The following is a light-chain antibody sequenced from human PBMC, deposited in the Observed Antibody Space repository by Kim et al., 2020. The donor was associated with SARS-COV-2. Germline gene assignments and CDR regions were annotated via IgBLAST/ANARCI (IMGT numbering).Light chain of an antibody. CDR2: DAS. Sequence: PGERAPHACRASQSVSSYLAWYQQKPGQAPRLLIYDASNRATGIPARFSGSGSGTDFTLTISSLEPEDFAVYYCQQRSNWPPSLTFGGGTKVDIK. J-gene: IGKJ4*01. V-gene: IGKV3-11*01. CDR3: QQRSNWPPSLT. CDR1: QSVSSY.